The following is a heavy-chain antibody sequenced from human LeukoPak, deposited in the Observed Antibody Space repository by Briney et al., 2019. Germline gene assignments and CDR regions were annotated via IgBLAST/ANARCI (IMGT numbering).Heavy chain of an antibody. CDR1: GDSISSADYY. CDR3: VRELSSPNWFDP. V-gene: IGHV4-30-4*01. CDR2: IFYRGNT. D-gene: IGHD6-13*01. Sequence: SETLSLTCTVSGDSISSADYYWSWIRQPPGKALEWIGYIFYRGNTYYNPSLKSRVTMSVDTSKNQFSLRLTSVTAADTAVYYCVRELSSPNWFDPWGQGTLVTVSS. J-gene: IGHJ5*02.